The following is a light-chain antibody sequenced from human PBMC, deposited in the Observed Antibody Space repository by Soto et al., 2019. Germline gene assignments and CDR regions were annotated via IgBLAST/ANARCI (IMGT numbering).Light chain of an antibody. CDR3: QQYNNWLFT. J-gene: IGKJ4*01. V-gene: IGKV3-15*01. CDR2: DAS. Sequence: EIVMTQSPATLSVSPGERATLACRASQSVSSNLAWYQQKPGQAPRLLIYDASARATGVPARISGSGSGTEFTLTISSLQSEDFAVYYCQQYNNWLFTFGGGTKVEIK. CDR1: QSVSSN.